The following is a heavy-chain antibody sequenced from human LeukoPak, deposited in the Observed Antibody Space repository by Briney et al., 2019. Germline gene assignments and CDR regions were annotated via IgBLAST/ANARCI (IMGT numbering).Heavy chain of an antibody. D-gene: IGHD3-10*01. CDR2: IYSGGST. J-gene: IGHJ3*02. Sequence: GGSLRLSCAASGFTVSSSYMMWVGQAPGKGVEGVSVIYSGGSTYYADSVKGLFTISRDNSNNTLYLQMNSLRAEDTAVYYCARVDRVPDAFDIWGQGTMVTVSS. CDR1: GFTVSSSY. V-gene: IGHV3-53*01. CDR3: ARVDRVPDAFDI.